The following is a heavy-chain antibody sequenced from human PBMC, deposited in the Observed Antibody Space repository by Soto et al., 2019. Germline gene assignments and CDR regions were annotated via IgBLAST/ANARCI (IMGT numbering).Heavy chain of an antibody. J-gene: IGHJ4*02. V-gene: IGHV1-69*13. Sequence: GASVKVSCKASGGTFSSYAISWVRQAPGQGLEWMGGIIPIFGTANYAQKFQGRVTITADESTSTAYMELSSLRSEDTAVYYCARSSADFGVAINHFDYWGQGTLVTVSS. CDR3: ARSSADFGVAINHFDY. CDR1: GGTFSSYA. D-gene: IGHD3-3*01. CDR2: IIPIFGTA.